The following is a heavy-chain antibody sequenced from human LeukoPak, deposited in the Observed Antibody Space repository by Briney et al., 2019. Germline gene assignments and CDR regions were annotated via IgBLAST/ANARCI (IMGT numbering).Heavy chain of an antibody. CDR1: GGSFSGYY. V-gene: IGHV4-34*01. Sequence: SETLSLTCAVYGGSFSGYYWSWIRQPPGKGLEWIGEINHSGSTNYNPSFKSRVTISVDTSKNQFSLKLSSVTAADTAVYYCVGRRRYSYGYDAFDIWGQGTMVTVSS. J-gene: IGHJ3*02. D-gene: IGHD5-18*01. CDR3: VGRRRYSYGYDAFDI. CDR2: INHSGST.